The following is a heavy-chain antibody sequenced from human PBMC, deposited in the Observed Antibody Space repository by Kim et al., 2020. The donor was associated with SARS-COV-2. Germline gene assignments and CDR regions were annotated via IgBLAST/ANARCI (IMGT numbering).Heavy chain of an antibody. V-gene: IGHV4-61*02. CDR1: GGSISSGSYY. J-gene: IGHJ3*02. Sequence: TLSLTCTVSGGSISSGSYYWSWIRQPAGKGLEWIGRIYTSGSTNYNPSLKSRVTISVDTSKNQFSLKLSSVTAADTAVYYCARARQLTRAFDIWGQGTMVTVSS. D-gene: IGHD2-2*01. CDR3: ARARQLTRAFDI. CDR2: IYTSGST.